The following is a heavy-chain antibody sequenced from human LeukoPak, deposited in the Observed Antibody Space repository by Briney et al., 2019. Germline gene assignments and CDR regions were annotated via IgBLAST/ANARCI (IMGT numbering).Heavy chain of an antibody. J-gene: IGHJ4*02. CDR2: IYHSGST. CDR3: ARGWGFFDY. CDR1: DGSISSYY. D-gene: IGHD3-16*01. Sequence: SETLSLTCTVSDGSISSYYWSWIRQPPGKGLEWIGYIYHSGSTNYNPSLKSRVTISVDTSKNQFSLKLSSVTAADTAVYYCARGWGFFDYWGQGTLVTVSS. V-gene: IGHV4-59*01.